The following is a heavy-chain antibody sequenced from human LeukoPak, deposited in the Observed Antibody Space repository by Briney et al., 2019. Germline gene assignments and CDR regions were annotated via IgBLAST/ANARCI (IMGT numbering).Heavy chain of an antibody. CDR3: VTGNYEGVGH. V-gene: IGHV3-7*01. D-gene: IGHD1-7*01. CDR2: IKQDQSAK. J-gene: IGHJ4*02. Sequence: GGSLRLSCAASGFTFSSYWMTWVRQAPGKGLEWVANIKQDQSAKFYLDSVRGRFTISRDNAESSLYLQMNSLRAEDTAVYYCVTGNYEGVGHWGQGTLVTVSS. CDR1: GFTFSSYW.